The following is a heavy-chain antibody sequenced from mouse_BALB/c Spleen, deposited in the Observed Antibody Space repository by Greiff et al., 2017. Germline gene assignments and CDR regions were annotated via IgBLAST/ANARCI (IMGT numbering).Heavy chain of an antibody. CDR3: ARRGITTASYAMDY. Sequence: EVMLVESGGGLVKPGGSLKLSCAASGFTFSSYAMSWVRQSPEKRLEWVAEISSGGSYTYYPDSVKGRFTISRDNAKNTLYLQMSSLKSEDTAMYYCARRGITTASYAMDYWGQGTSVTVSS. J-gene: IGHJ4*01. CDR2: ISSGGSYT. V-gene: IGHV5-6*03. CDR1: GFTFSSYA. D-gene: IGHD1-2*01.